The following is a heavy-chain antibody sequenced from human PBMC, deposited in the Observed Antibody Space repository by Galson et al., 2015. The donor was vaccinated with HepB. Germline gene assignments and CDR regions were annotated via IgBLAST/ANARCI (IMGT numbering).Heavy chain of an antibody. J-gene: IGHJ5*02. CDR2: INSDGSST. Sequence: SLRLSCAASGFTFNTYWMHWVRQAPGEGLVWVSRINSDGSSTSYGDFVKDRFTVSRDNARNTLYLQLNSLRAEDTAVYYCVRSITTLRIDNWFDPWGQGTLVTVSS. V-gene: IGHV3-74*01. CDR1: GFTFNTYW. D-gene: IGHD3-9*01. CDR3: VRSITTLRIDNWFDP.